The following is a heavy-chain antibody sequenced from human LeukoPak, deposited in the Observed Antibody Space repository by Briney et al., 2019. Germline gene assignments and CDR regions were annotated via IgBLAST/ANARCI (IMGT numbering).Heavy chain of an antibody. D-gene: IGHD5-18*01. CDR3: ARRGAYSYGYTPFYVYYYYMDV. CDR2: INPSGGST. V-gene: IGHV1-46*01. J-gene: IGHJ6*03. CDR1: GYTFTSYY. Sequence: ASVKVSCKASGYTFTSYYMHWVRQAPGQGLEWMGIINPSGGSTSYAQKFQGRVTISVDTSKNQFSLKLSSVTAADTAVYYCARRGAYSYGYTPFYVYYYYMDVWGKGTTVTISS.